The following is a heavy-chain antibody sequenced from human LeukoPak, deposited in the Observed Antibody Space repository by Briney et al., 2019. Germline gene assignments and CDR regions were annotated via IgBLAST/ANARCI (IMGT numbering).Heavy chain of an antibody. D-gene: IGHD1-26*01. J-gene: IGHJ4*02. CDR3: ARASWELLDAVGY. Sequence: GGSLRLSCAASGFTFSSYNMNWVRQAPGKGLEWVSYISSSSSTIYYADSVKGRFTISRDNAKNSLYLQMNSLRAEDTAVYYCARASWELLDAVGYWGQGTLVTVSS. V-gene: IGHV3-48*04. CDR1: GFTFSSYN. CDR2: ISSSSSTI.